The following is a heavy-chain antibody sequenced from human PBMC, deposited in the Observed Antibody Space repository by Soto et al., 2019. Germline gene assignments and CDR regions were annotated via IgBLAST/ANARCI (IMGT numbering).Heavy chain of an antibody. D-gene: IGHD6-19*01. CDR1: GYTFSSCA. Sequence: QVQVVQSGTEVKKPGASVKVSCKASGYTFSSCAIHWVRQAPGQRLEWMGWINTDNGNTKYSPKFQGRVTITRDTSASTAYMELSSLTSEDTAVYYCVRDRAVDWDLDVWGRGTLVTVSS. CDR2: INTDNGNT. J-gene: IGHJ2*01. CDR3: VRDRAVDWDLDV. V-gene: IGHV1-3*04.